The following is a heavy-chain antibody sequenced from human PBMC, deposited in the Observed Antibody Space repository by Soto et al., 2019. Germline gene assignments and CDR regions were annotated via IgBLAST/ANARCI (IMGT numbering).Heavy chain of an antibody. CDR1: GFTFSINA. D-gene: IGHD2-21*01. Sequence: GGSLRLSCSAFGFTFSINAMHWVRQATGKGLEYVSAVSTNGGTSYYADSVKGRFTISRDNSRNTLYLQMSSLRPEDTAVYYCVKDRAPRDGYKTRPRSWGLGTVVPVSS. CDR3: VKDRAPRDGYKTRPRS. J-gene: IGHJ4*02. V-gene: IGHV3-64D*06. CDR2: VSTNGGTS.